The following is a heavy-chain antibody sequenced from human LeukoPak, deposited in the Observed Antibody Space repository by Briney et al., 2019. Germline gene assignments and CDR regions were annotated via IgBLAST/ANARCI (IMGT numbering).Heavy chain of an antibody. CDR1: GFTFSSYW. Sequence: PGGSLRLSCAASGFTFSSYWMSWVRQAPGKGLEWVANIKQDGSEKYYVDSVKGRFTISRDNAKNSLYLQMNSLRAEDTAVYYCGREFDYYDSSPLDYWGQGTLSPSPQ. CDR2: IKQDGSEK. CDR3: GREFDYYDSSPLDY. D-gene: IGHD3-22*01. J-gene: IGHJ4*02. V-gene: IGHV3-7*01.